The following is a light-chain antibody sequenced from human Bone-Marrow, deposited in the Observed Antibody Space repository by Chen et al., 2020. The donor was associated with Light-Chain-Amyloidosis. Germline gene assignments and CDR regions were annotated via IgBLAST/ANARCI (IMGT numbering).Light chain of an antibody. Sequence: SVLTQPPSASGTPGQRVTISCSGSSSNIGANTVNWYQQFPGTAPKLLIYSNNQRPSGVPDRFSGSKSGTSASLAISGLQSEDEPDYSCAAWDDNLNGWVFGGGTKLTVL. V-gene: IGLV1-44*01. J-gene: IGLJ3*02. CDR2: SNN. CDR1: SSNIGANT. CDR3: AAWDDNLNGWV.